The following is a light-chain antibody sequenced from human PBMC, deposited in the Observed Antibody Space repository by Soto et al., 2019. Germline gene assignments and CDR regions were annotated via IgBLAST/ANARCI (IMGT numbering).Light chain of an antibody. CDR2: GAS. V-gene: IGKV3-20*01. CDR1: QSFTTSQ. Sequence: EIVLTQSPGTLSLSPGERATLFCRASQSFTTSQLTWYQQRPGQAPRVLIFGASRRATGIPDRFSGSGSGPDFTLTISTLEPQDSAVYYCQQYASSPRTFGQGTTVEIK. J-gene: IGKJ1*01. CDR3: QQYASSPRT.